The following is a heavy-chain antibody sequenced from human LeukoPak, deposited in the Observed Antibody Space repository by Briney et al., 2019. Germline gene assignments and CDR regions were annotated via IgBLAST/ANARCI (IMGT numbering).Heavy chain of an antibody. CDR1: GYTFTSYG. CDR3: ARGMEPYYYMDV. CDR2: ISGYNGHT. D-gene: IGHD1-26*01. V-gene: IGHV1-18*01. Sequence: ASVKVSCKASGYTFTSYGISWVRQAPGQGLEWMGWISGYNGHTNYAQKFQGRVTMTRDTSISTAYMELSRLRSDDTAVYYCARGMEPYYYMDVWGKGTTVTVSS. J-gene: IGHJ6*03.